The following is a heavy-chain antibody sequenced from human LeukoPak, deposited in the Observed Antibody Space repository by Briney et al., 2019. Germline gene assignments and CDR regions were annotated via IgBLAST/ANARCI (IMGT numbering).Heavy chain of an antibody. CDR2: ISGSGGST. CDR3: AKDRGRGQLLSFDY. D-gene: IGHD2-2*01. CDR1: GFTFSSYA. Sequence: GGSLRLSCVASGFTFSSYAMSWVRQAPGKGLEWVSAISGSGGSTYYADSVKGRFTISRDNSKNTLYLQMNSLRAEDTAVYYCAKDRGRGQLLSFDYWGQGTLVTVSS. J-gene: IGHJ4*02. V-gene: IGHV3-23*01.